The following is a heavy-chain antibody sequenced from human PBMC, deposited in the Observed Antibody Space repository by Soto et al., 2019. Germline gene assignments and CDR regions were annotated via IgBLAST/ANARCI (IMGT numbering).Heavy chain of an antibody. Sequence: SVKVSCKASGGTFSSYAISWVRQAPGQGLEWMGGIIPIFGTANYAQKFQGRVTITADESTSTAYMELSSLRSEDTAVYYCARGPYDSSGYYYSGWFDPWGQGTLVTVSS. J-gene: IGHJ5*02. CDR2: IIPIFGTA. CDR1: GGTFSSYA. V-gene: IGHV1-69*13. CDR3: ARGPYDSSGYYYSGWFDP. D-gene: IGHD3-22*01.